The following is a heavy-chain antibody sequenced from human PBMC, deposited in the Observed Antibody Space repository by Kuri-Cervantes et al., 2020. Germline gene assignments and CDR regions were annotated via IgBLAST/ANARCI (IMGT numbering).Heavy chain of an antibody. J-gene: IGHJ4*02. Sequence: GGSLRLSCAVSGFTVSSYFMAWVRQAPGKGLECASVLFAGGSTYYADSVKGRFTISRDNSKNILYLQMNSLRADDTAVYYCAKDIHHWGFDYWGQGSLVTVSS. CDR3: AKDIHHWGFDY. V-gene: IGHV3-53*01. CDR2: LFAGGST. CDR1: GFTVSSYF. D-gene: IGHD7-27*01.